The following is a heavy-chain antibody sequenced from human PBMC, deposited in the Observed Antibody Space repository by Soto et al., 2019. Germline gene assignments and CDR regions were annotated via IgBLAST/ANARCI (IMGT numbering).Heavy chain of an antibody. D-gene: IGHD2-21*01. CDR3: ASRRVVVNGITDY. CDR1: GGSINSNNYY. CDR2: IYYIGST. J-gene: IGHJ4*02. V-gene: IGHV4-39*01. Sequence: PSETLSLTCTVCGGSINSNNYYWSWIRQPPGKGPEWTGSIYYIGSTYYNPSLKSRVTISVDPSKNQFSLKLSSVTASDTAVFYCASRRVVVNGITDYCVQGNLVTVSS.